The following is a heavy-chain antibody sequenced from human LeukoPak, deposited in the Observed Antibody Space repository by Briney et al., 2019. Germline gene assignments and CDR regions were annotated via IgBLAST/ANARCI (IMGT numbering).Heavy chain of an antibody. V-gene: IGHV3-66*01. D-gene: IGHD6-13*01. CDR3: ARAAFASSWHEGGLDV. CDR2: IYSGGAT. CDR1: GFIVGSKY. J-gene: IGHJ6*02. Sequence: GGSLRLSCTVSGFIVGSKYMSWVRQAPGKGLEWVAVIYSGGATYYAGSVKGRFTISRDNTKNTLYLQMNSLEAEDRAVYYCARAAFASSWHEGGLDVWGQGTFVTVSS.